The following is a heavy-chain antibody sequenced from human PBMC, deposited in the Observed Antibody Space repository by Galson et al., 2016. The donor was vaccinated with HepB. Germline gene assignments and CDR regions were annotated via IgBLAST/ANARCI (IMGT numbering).Heavy chain of an antibody. CDR3: AREFAPYDILTGFLNHGLDV. Sequence: CAISGDSVSSNSAAWHWIRQSPSRGLEWLGRTYYRPKWYNDYAVSVKSRIIINPDTPQNQFSLHLNSVTPEDTAVYYCAREFAPYDILTGFLNHGLDVWGQGTTVTVSS. CDR2: TYYRPKWYN. J-gene: IGHJ6*02. CDR1: GDSVSSNSAA. D-gene: IGHD3-9*01. V-gene: IGHV6-1*01.